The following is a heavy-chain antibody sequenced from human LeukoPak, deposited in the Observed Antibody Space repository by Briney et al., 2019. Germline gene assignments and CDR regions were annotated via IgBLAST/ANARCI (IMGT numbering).Heavy chain of an antibody. J-gene: IGHJ6*03. V-gene: IGHV1-2*02. CDR1: GYTFTGYY. Sequence: GASVKVSCKASGYTFTGYYMHWVRQAPGQGLEWMGWINPNSGGTNYAQKFQGRVTMTRDTSISTAYMELSRLRSDDTAVYYCARGDRQWLVHYYYMDVWGKGTTVTVSS. CDR2: INPNSGGT. D-gene: IGHD6-19*01. CDR3: ARGDRQWLVHYYYMDV.